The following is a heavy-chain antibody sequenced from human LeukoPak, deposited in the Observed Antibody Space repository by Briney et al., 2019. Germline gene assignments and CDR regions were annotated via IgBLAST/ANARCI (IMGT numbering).Heavy chain of an antibody. CDR3: ARSQNYYGSGDY. CDR1: GDSVSNGNYY. J-gene: IGHJ4*02. V-gene: IGHV4-61*03. CDR2: IYYTGKT. D-gene: IGHD3-10*01. Sequence: SETLSLTCTVSGDSVSNGNYYWSWLRQPPGKALEWVGYIYYTGKTYYNPSLEGRVTILVDTSRNHFSVKLSSVIAADTAAYYCARSQNYYGSGDYWSQGTLVTVSS.